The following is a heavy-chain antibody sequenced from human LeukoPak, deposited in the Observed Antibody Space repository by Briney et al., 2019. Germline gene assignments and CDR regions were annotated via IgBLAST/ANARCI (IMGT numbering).Heavy chain of an antibody. Sequence: ASVKVSCKASGGTFSSYAISWVRQAPGQGLEWMGGIIPIFGTANYAQKFQGRVTITADESTSTAYMELSSLRSEDTAVYYCAGLGYCSGGSCYSALGADYWGQGTLVTVSS. CDR1: GGTFSSYA. D-gene: IGHD2-15*01. CDR3: AGLGYCSGGSCYSALGADY. V-gene: IGHV1-69*13. CDR2: IIPIFGTA. J-gene: IGHJ4*02.